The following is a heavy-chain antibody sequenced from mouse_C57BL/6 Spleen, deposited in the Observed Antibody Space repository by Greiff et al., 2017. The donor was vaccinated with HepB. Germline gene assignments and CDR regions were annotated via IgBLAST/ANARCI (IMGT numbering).Heavy chain of an antibody. V-gene: IGHV3-6*01. CDR3: AGGRYSGNTYWYWDV. CDR2: ITYDGSN. D-gene: IGHD2-1*01. CDR1: GYSITSGYY. J-gene: IGHJ1*03. Sequence: EVQLQQSGPGLVKPSQSLSLSCSVTGYSITSGYYWNWIRQFPGNKLEWMGYITYDGSNNYNPSVKNRISITRDTSKNQFFLKLNSVTTEDTATYSCAGGRYSGNTYWYWDVGGTGTTVTVS.